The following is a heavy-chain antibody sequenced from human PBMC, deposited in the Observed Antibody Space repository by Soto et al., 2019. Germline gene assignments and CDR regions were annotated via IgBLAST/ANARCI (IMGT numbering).Heavy chain of an antibody. Sequence: EVQLLESGGGLVQPGGSLRLSCAASGFTFSSYAMNWVRQAPGKGLEWVSVISGSGGNTYYADSVKGRFTISRDNSKNTLYLQMNSLRADDTAVYYCASRSSGWYFDYWGQGTLVTVSS. CDR3: ASRSSGWYFDY. J-gene: IGHJ4*02. D-gene: IGHD6-19*01. V-gene: IGHV3-23*01. CDR2: ISGSGGNT. CDR1: GFTFSSYA.